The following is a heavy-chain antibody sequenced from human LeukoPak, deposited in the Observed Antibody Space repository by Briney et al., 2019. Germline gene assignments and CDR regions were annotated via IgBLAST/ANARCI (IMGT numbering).Heavy chain of an antibody. D-gene: IGHD1-1*01. Sequence: GGSLRLSCAATGFTFSSYGMYWVRQAPGKGLEWVAVIWYDGSNKYYADSVKGRFTISRDNSKNTLYLQMNSLRAEDTAVYYCAREYSWTAFDYWGQGTLVTVSS. CDR1: GFTFSSYG. CDR3: AREYSWTAFDY. CDR2: IWYDGSNK. J-gene: IGHJ4*02. V-gene: IGHV3-33*01.